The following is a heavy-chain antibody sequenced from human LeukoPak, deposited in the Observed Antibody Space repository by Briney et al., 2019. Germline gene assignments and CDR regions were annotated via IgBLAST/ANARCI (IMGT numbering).Heavy chain of an antibody. CDR2: INPKSGDT. J-gene: IGHJ4*02. D-gene: IGHD3-3*01. V-gene: IGHV1-2*02. CDR3: AKDRVVYYDFWSGSNDY. Sequence: ASVKVSCKASGYTFTGFYIHWVRQASGQGLEWTGWINPKSGDTNYEPKFQGRATMTRDTSICTAYMELDRLRSDDTAVYYCAKDRVVYYDFWSGSNDYWGQGTLVTVSS. CDR1: GYTFTGFY.